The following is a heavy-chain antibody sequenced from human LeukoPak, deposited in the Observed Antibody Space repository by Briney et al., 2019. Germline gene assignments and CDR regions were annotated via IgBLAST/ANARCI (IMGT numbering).Heavy chain of an antibody. V-gene: IGHV3-66*01. J-gene: IGHJ4*02. D-gene: IGHD2-2*01. CDR1: GFTVSSNY. CDR3: ARAVVGTSCYGY. Sequence: PGGSLRLSRAASGFTVSSNYMSWVRQAPGKGREWVSVIYAGGSTPYADSVKGRFTIYRDNSKNTLYLQMNSLTAEDTAVYYCARAVVGTSCYGYWGQGTLVTVSS. CDR2: IYAGGST.